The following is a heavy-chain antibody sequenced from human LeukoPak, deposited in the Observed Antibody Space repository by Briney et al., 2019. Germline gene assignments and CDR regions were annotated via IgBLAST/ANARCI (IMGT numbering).Heavy chain of an antibody. J-gene: IGHJ5*02. D-gene: IGHD2-2*01. V-gene: IGHV1-69*13. CDR1: GGTFSSYA. Sequence: SVKVSCKASGGTFSSYAISWVRQAPGQGLEWMGGIIPIFGTANYAQKFQGRVTITADESTSTAYMELSSLRSEDTAVYYCARRGGHCSSTSCSPPRFDPWGQGTLVTVSS. CDR3: ARRGGHCSSTSCSPPRFDP. CDR2: IIPIFGTA.